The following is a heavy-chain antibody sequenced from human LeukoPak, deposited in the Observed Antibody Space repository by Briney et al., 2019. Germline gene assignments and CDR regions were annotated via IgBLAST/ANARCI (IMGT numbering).Heavy chain of an antibody. CDR1: GYTFTSYY. V-gene: IGHV1-46*01. CDR2: INPSGGST. CDR3: ARGGRYYYDSSGYWTCFDY. D-gene: IGHD3-22*01. J-gene: IGHJ4*02. Sequence: GASVKVSCKASGYTFTSYYMHWVRQAPGQVLAWMGIINPSGGSTSYAQKFQGRVTMTRDTSTSTVYMELSSLRSEDTAVYYCARGGRYYYDSSGYWTCFDYWGQGTLVTVSS.